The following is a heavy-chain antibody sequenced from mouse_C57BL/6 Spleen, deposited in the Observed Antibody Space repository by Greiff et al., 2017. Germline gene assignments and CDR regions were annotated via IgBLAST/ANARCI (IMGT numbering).Heavy chain of an antibody. Sequence: QVQLQQPGPELVKPGASVKISCKASGYSFTSYYIHWVKQRPGQGLEWIGWIYPGSGNTKYNEKFKGKATLTADTSSSTAYMQLSSLTSEDSAVYYCARSLCGSSYWYFDGWGTGTTVTVSS. V-gene: IGHV1-66*01. CDR3: ARSLCGSSYWYFDG. J-gene: IGHJ1*03. CDR1: GYSFTSYY. CDR2: IYPGSGNT. D-gene: IGHD1-1*01.